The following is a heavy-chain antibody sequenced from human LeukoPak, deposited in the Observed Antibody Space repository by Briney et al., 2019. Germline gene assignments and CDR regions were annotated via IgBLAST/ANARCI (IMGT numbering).Heavy chain of an antibody. CDR2: INPSGGST. D-gene: IGHD2-15*01. CDR1: GYTFTSYY. V-gene: IGHV1-46*01. CDR3: ARVGYCSGGSCYFLFF. J-gene: IGHJ4*02. Sequence: ASVKVSCKASGYTFTSYYMHWVRQAPGQGLEWMGIINPSGGSTSYAQKLQGRVTMTRDTSTSTVYMELSSLRSEDTAVYYCARVGYCSGGSCYFLFFWGQGTLVTVSS.